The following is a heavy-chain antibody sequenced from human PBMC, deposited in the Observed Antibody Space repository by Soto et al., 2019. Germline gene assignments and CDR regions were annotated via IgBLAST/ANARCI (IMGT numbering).Heavy chain of an antibody. CDR1: GYSFTSYW. J-gene: IGHJ3*02. D-gene: IGHD4-17*01. CDR2: IYPGDSDT. Sequence: PGESLKISCKGSGYSFTSYWIGWVRQMPGKGLEWMGIIYPGDSDTRYSPSFQGQVTISADKSISTAYLQWSSLKASDTAMYYCARQKKSLRWYSKAFDIWGQGTMVTVSS. CDR3: ARQKKSLRWYSKAFDI. V-gene: IGHV5-51*01.